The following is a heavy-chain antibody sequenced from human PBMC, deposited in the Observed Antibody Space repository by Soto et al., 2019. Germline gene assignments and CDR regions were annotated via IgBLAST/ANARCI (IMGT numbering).Heavy chain of an antibody. CDR3: AREAISMLRGFYDY. CDR1: GFTFSTSE. V-gene: IGHV3-48*03. J-gene: IGHJ4*02. D-gene: IGHD3-10*01. CDR2: ISRSGSDI. Sequence: GGSLRLSCAASGFTFSTSEMTWVRQAPGKGLEWVSYISRSGSDIYYAESVKGRFTISRDNAKNSLYLQMNSLRAEDTAVYYCAREAISMLRGFYDYWGQGSPVTVSS.